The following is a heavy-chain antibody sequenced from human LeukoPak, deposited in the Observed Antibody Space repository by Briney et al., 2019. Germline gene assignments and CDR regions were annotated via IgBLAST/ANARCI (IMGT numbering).Heavy chain of an antibody. D-gene: IGHD3-10*01. V-gene: IGHV1-46*01. Sequence: LEASVKVSCKASGYTFTSYCMHWVRQAPGQGLEWMGIINPSGGSTSYAQKFQGRVTLTRDMSTSTDYMELRSLKSEDTAVYYCARDNSVGDIAWWFDPWGQGTLVTVSS. CDR2: INPSGGST. J-gene: IGHJ5*02. CDR1: GYTFTSYC. CDR3: ARDNSVGDIAWWFDP.